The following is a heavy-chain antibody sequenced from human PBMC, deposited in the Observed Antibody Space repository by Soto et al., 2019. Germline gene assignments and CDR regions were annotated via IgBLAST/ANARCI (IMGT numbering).Heavy chain of an antibody. CDR2: IYYSGST. CDR3: ASGFSGYCSGGSCYNDAFDI. CDR1: GGSISSGGYY. D-gene: IGHD2-15*01. J-gene: IGHJ3*02. V-gene: IGHV4-31*03. Sequence: SETLSLTCTVSGGSISSGGYYWSWIRQHPGKGLEWIGYIYYSGSTYYNPSLKSRVTISVDTSKNQFSLKLSSVTAADTAVYYCASGFSGYCSGGSCYNDAFDIWGQGTMVTVSS.